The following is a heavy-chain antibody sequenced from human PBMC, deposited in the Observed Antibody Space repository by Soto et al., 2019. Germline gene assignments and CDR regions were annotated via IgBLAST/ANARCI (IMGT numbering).Heavy chain of an antibody. Sequence: PGESLKISCKASGYSFTSYWIGWVRQMPGKGLELMGIMYPGDSDTRYSPSFRGQVTISSDKSISTTFLQWSSLKASDTAIYYCARGNNPPTWYFEYWGQGTLVTVSS. CDR1: GYSFTSYW. CDR2: MYPGDSDT. J-gene: IGHJ4*02. CDR3: ARGNNPPTWYFEY. V-gene: IGHV5-51*01.